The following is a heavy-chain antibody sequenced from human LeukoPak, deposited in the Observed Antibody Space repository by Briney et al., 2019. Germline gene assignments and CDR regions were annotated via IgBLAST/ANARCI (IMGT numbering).Heavy chain of an antibody. CDR3: AKDLAYYGSGSYYN. CDR2: ISYDGSNK. CDR1: GFTFSSYG. J-gene: IGHJ4*02. D-gene: IGHD3-10*01. Sequence: GGSLRLSCAASGFTFSSYGMHWVRQAPGKGLEWGAVISYDGSNKYYADSEKGRFTLSRDNSKNTLYLQMNSLRAEDTAVYYCAKDLAYYGSGSYYNWGQGTLVTVSS. V-gene: IGHV3-30*18.